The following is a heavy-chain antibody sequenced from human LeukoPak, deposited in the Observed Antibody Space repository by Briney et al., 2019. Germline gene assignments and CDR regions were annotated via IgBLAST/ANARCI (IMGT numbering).Heavy chain of an antibody. CDR3: ATDQVVLSQPTYAFDI. J-gene: IGHJ3*02. Sequence: GASVKVSCKVSGYTLTELSMHWVRQAPGKGLEWMGGFDPEDGETIYAQKFQGRVTMTEDTSTDTAYMELSSLRSEDTAVYYCATDQVVLSQPTYAFDIWGQGTMVTVSS. CDR1: GYTLTELS. D-gene: IGHD2-2*01. V-gene: IGHV1-24*01. CDR2: FDPEDGET.